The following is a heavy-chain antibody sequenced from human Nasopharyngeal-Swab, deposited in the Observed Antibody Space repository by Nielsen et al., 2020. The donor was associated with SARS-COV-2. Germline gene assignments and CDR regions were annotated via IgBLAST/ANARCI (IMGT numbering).Heavy chain of an antibody. Sequence: GGSLRLSCAASGFPFSNYTMTWVRQAPGKGLEWVSSITSIGGYIHYADSVKGHFTISRDDAKNSLYLQMNRLGVEDTAVYYYARDGGLTGFNFWGQGTLVTVSS. J-gene: IGHJ4*02. CDR1: GFPFSNYT. V-gene: IGHV3-21*01. CDR3: ARDGGLTGFNF. CDR2: ITSIGGYI. D-gene: IGHD3-9*01.